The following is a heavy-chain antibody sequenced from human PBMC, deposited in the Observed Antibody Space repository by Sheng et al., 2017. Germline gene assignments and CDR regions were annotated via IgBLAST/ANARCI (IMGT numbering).Heavy chain of an antibody. J-gene: IGHJ6*02. CDR1: GFSFSITW. CDR2: IKSETDGGTT. Sequence: EVRPVESGGGLIKPGGSLRLSCAASGFSFSITWMSWVRQAPGKGVEWVGRIKSETDGGTTDYAAPLKGRFTISRDNSKDMLFLQMNSLKTEDSAVYYCTTDQVGFGMDVWGRGTTVIVSS. D-gene: IGHD1-26*01. CDR3: TTDQVGFGMDV. V-gene: IGHV3-15*01.